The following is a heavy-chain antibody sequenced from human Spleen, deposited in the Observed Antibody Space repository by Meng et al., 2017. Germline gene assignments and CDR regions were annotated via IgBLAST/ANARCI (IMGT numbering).Heavy chain of an antibody. J-gene: IGHJ6*02. CDR3: AKGHPGLRGFRGVIAYYGMDV. CDR1: GFTFSSYA. CDR2: ISGSGGST. V-gene: IGHV3-23*01. D-gene: IGHD3-10*01. Sequence: GEFLKIPCAASGFTFSSYAMSWVRQAPGKGLEWVSAISGSGGSTYYADSVKGRFTISRDNSKNTLYLQMNSLRAEDTAVYYCAKGHPGLRGFRGVIAYYGMDVWGQGTTVTVSS.